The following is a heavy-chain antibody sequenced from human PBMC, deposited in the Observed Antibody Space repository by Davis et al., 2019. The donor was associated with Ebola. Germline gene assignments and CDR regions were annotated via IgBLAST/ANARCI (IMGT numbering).Heavy chain of an antibody. CDR3: ARGVVTVTYFDY. Sequence: AASVKVSCKASGYTFTSYGISWVRQAPGQGLEWMGWISAYNGNTSYAQKFQGRVTMTRDTSTSTVYMELSSLRSEDTAVYYCARGVVTVTYFDYWGQGTLVTVSS. D-gene: IGHD4-17*01. J-gene: IGHJ4*02. CDR2: ISAYNGNT. V-gene: IGHV1-18*01. CDR1: GYTFTSYG.